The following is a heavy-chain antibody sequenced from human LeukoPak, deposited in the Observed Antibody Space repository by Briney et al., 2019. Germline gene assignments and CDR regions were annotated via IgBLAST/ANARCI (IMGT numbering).Heavy chain of an antibody. V-gene: IGHV1-69*13. Sequence: GASVKVSCRASGGTFSSYAISWVRQAPGQGLEWMGGIIPIFGTANYAQKFQGRVTITADESTSTAYMELSSLRSEDTAVHYCARAVGPIEMATIYYYYYGMDVWGQGTTVTVSS. CDR1: GGTFSSYA. D-gene: IGHD5-24*01. CDR2: IIPIFGTA. J-gene: IGHJ6*02. CDR3: ARAVGPIEMATIYYYYYGMDV.